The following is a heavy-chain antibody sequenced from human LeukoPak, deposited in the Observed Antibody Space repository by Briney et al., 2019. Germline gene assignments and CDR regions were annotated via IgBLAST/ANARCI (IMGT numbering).Heavy chain of an antibody. Sequence: SVKVSCKASGGTFSSYAISWVRQAPEQGLEWMGGIIPIFGTANYAQKFQGRVTITADESTSTAYMELSSLRSEDTAVYYCARDAYYYDSSGYYFFDYWGQGTLVTVSS. CDR3: ARDAYYYDSSGYYFFDY. D-gene: IGHD3-22*01. V-gene: IGHV1-69*13. CDR1: GGTFSSYA. J-gene: IGHJ4*02. CDR2: IIPIFGTA.